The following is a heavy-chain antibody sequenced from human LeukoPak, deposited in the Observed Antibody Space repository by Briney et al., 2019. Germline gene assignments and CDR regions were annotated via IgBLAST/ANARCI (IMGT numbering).Heavy chain of an antibody. CDR2: IYYSGST. CDR1: GGSISSYY. V-gene: IGHV4-59*01. CDR3: ARVSYYDFWSGYYIVGAFDY. Sequence: SETLSLTCTVPGGSISSYYWSWIRQPPGKGLEWIGYIYYSGSTNYNPSLKSRVTISVDTSKNQFSLKLSSVTAADTAVYYCARVSYYDFWSGYYIVGAFDYWGQGTLVTVSS. J-gene: IGHJ4*02. D-gene: IGHD3-3*01.